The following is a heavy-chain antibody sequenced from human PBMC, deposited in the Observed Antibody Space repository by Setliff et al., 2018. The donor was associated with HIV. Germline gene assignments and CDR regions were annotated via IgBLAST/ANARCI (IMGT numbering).Heavy chain of an antibody. CDR3: ARARSSSGWVDAFDI. D-gene: IGHD6-19*01. CDR2: IIPIFGTA. CDR1: GGTFSSYA. J-gene: IGHJ3*02. Sequence: ASVKVSCKASGGTFSSYAISWVRQAPGQGLEWMGGIIPIFGTANYAQKFQGRVTITTDESTSTAYMELSSLRSEETAVYYCARARSSSGWVDAFDIWGQGTMVTVSS. V-gene: IGHV1-69*05.